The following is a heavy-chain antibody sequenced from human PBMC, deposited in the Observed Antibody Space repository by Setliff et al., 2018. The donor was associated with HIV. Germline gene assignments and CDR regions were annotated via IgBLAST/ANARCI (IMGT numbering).Heavy chain of an antibody. D-gene: IGHD3-16*01. CDR3: ARTQDGPGGNYFGY. J-gene: IGHJ4*02. CDR2: INPSGGRP. CDR1: GNTFTIYY. Sequence: GASVKVSCKASGNTFTIYYLHWVRQTPGQGLEWMGVINPSGGRPSYAQTFQGRVTMTRDTSTSTVYMELSSLSSEDTAVYYCARTQDGPGGNYFGYWGQGTVVT. V-gene: IGHV1-46*01.